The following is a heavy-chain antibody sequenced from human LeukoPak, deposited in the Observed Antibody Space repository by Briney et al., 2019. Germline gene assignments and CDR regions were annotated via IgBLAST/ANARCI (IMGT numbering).Heavy chain of an antibody. J-gene: IGHJ4*02. CDR1: GYTFTNSD. V-gene: IGHV1-8*01. CDR3: ARSSPSGRNFDY. Sequence: ASVKVSCKASGYTFTNSDINWVRQATGQGLEWMGWMNPNSGDRGYIQKFQGRVTMTRDTSISTAYMELSSLRSEDTAVYYCARSSPSGRNFDYWGQGTLVTVSS. D-gene: IGHD3-10*01. CDR2: MNPNSGDR.